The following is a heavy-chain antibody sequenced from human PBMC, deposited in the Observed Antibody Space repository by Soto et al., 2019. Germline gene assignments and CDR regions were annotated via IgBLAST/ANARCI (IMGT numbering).Heavy chain of an antibody. J-gene: IGHJ4*02. V-gene: IGHV1-18*01. CDR3: ASGYCSSTSCSQSTFDY. Sequence: QVQLVQSGAEVKKPGASVKVSCKASGYTFTSYGISWVRQAPGQGLEWMGWISAYNGNTNYAQKLQGRVTMTTDTSTRTAYMELRSLRSDDTAVYYCASGYCSSTSCSQSTFDYWGQGTLVTVSS. CDR2: ISAYNGNT. D-gene: IGHD2-2*03. CDR1: GYTFTSYG.